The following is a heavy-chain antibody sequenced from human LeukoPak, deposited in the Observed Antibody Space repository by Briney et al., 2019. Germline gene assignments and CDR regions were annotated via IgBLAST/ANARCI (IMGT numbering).Heavy chain of an antibody. CDR3: ARWIYYFDS. V-gene: IGHV3-23*01. CDR2: ISAGGDTT. CDR1: GFTFSSYS. J-gene: IGHJ4*02. D-gene: IGHD5-12*01. Sequence: PGGSLRLSCAASGFTFSSYSMNWVRQAPGKGLEWVSAISAGGDTTLYAESVKGRFTISRDNSRNTLYLQMNNLRAEDTAIYHCARWIYYFDSWGQGTLVTVSS.